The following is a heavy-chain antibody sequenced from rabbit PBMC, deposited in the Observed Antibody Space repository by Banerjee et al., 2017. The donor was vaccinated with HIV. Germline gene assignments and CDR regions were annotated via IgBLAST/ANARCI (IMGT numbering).Heavy chain of an antibody. CDR3: ASIPYAGYLGYGYPSNL. V-gene: IGHV1S40*01. D-gene: IGHD6-1*01. Sequence: QSLEESGGDLVKPGASLTLTCTASGFSFSSSYWICWVRQAPGKGLEWIACIFTGDGSTYYASWAKGRFTISQTSSTTVTLQMTSLTAADTATYFCASIPYAGYLGYGYPSNLWGPGTLVTVS. CDR1: GFSFSSSYW. J-gene: IGHJ4*01. CDR2: IFTGDGST.